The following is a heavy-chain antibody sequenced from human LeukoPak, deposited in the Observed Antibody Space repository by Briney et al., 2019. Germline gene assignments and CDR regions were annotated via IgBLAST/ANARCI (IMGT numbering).Heavy chain of an antibody. CDR2: IRYDGTNK. D-gene: IGHD5-18*01. CDR1: GFTFSSYG. V-gene: IGHV3-30*02. J-gene: IGHJ4*02. Sequence: PGGSLRPSCAASGFTFSSYGMHWVRQAPGKGLEWVAFIRYDGTNKYYADCVKGRFTISRDNSKNTMYLQMNSLRAEDTAVYFCATGRDTAMVRLDYWGQGTLVTVSS. CDR3: ATGRDTAMVRLDY.